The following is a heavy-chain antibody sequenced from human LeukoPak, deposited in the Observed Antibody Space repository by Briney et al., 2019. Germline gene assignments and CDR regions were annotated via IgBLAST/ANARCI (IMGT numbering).Heavy chain of an antibody. J-gene: IGHJ4*02. CDR3: ARALRGYCSGGSCYSFLV. CDR2: IIPIFGTA. Sequence: SVKVSCKASGGTFSSYAISWVRQAPGQGLEWMGGIIPIFGTANYAQKFQGRVTITADKSTSTAYMELSSLRSEDTAVYYCARALRGYCSGGSCYSFLVWGQGTLVTVSS. CDR1: GGTFSSYA. D-gene: IGHD2-15*01. V-gene: IGHV1-69*06.